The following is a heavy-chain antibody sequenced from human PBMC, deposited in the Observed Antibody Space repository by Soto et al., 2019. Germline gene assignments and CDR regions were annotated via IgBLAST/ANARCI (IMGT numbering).Heavy chain of an antibody. D-gene: IGHD3-22*01. V-gene: IGHV4-61*01. CDR3: ARGNYYDSSGYYPPYFQH. CDR1: GGSVSSGSYY. Sequence: ETLSLTCTVSGGSVSSGSYYWSWIRQPPGKGLEWIGYIYYSGSTNYNPSLKSRVTISVDTSKNQFSLKLSSVTAADTAVYYCARGNYYDSSGYYPPYFQHWGQGTLVTVSS. CDR2: IYYSGST. J-gene: IGHJ1*01.